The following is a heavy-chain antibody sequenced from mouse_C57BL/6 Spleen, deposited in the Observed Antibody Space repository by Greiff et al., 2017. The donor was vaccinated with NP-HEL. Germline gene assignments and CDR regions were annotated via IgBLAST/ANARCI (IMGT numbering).Heavy chain of an antibody. Sequence: QVQLQQSGAELARPGASVKLSCKASGYTFTSYGISWVKQRTGQGLEWIGEIYPRSGYTYYTEKFKGKATLTADKSSSTAYMELRSLTSEDSAVYFCARRLLEVYYAMDYWGQGTSVTVSS. CDR3: ARRLLEVYYAMDY. CDR2: IYPRSGYT. V-gene: IGHV1-81*01. J-gene: IGHJ4*01. CDR1: GYTFTSYG. D-gene: IGHD1-1*01.